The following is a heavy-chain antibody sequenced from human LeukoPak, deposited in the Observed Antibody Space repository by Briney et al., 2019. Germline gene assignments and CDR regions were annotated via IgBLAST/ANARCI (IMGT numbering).Heavy chain of an antibody. CDR2: ISSSSSTI. V-gene: IGHV3-48*04. D-gene: IGHD3-3*01. CDR1: GFTFDDYG. Sequence: GGSLRLSCAASGFTFDDYGMHWVRQAPGKGLEWVSYISSSSSTIYYADSVKGRFTISRDNAKNSLYLQMNSLRAEDTAVYYCAKEGPTSYYDFSTWGQGTMVTVSS. CDR3: AKEGPTSYYDFST. J-gene: IGHJ3*01.